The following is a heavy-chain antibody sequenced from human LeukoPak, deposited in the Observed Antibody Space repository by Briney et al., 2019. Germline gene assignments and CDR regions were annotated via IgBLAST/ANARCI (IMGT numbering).Heavy chain of an antibody. CDR2: ISAYNGNT. V-gene: IGHV1-18*01. CDR3: ARYWDYGDHFDY. D-gene: IGHD4-17*01. J-gene: IGHJ4*02. CDR1: GYTFTSYG. Sequence: VASVKVSCKASGYTFTSYGISWVRQAPGQGLEWMGWISAYNGNTTYAQKLQGRVTMTTDTSTSTAYMELRSLRSDDTAVYYCARYWDYGDHFDYWGQGTLVTVSS.